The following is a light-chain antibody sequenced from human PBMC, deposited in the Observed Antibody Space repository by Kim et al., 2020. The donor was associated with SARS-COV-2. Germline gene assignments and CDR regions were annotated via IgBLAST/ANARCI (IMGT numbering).Light chain of an antibody. J-gene: IGLJ3*02. V-gene: IGLV2-23*01. CDR2: EGS. Sequence: QSALTQPASVSGSPGQSITISCTGTSSDVGSYNLVSWYQQHPGKAPKLMIYEGSKRPSGVSNRFSGSKSGNTASLTISGLQAEDEADYYCCSYAGSSTWVLGGGTKRTVL. CDR3: CSYAGSSTWV. CDR1: SSDVGSYNL.